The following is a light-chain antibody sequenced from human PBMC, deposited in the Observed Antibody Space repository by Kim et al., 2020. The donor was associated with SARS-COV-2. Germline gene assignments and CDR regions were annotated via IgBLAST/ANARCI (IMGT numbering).Light chain of an antibody. CDR3: QQYGSSPRVT. CDR2: GAS. V-gene: IGKV3-20*01. CDR1: QSVSSSY. J-gene: IGKJ5*01. Sequence: TRGRATLSCRASQSVSSSYLAWYQQKPGQAPRILIYGASSRATGIPDRFSGSGSGTEFTLTISRLEPEDFAVYYCQQYGSSPRVTFGQGTRLEIK.